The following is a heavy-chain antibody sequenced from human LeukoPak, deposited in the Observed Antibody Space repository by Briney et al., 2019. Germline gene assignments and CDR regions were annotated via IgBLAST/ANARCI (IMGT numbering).Heavy chain of an antibody. CDR1: GFTFSSYS. CDR2: ISVSGEST. CDR3: AKDSRTTYDSSWLYYFDS. D-gene: IGHD6-13*01. Sequence: GGSLRLSCAASGFTFSSYSMNWVRQAPGKGLEWVSAISVSGESTYNADSVKGRFTISRDNSKNTLYLQMNRLRAEDTAVYYCAKDSRTTYDSSWLYYFDSWGQGTLVTVSS. J-gene: IGHJ4*02. V-gene: IGHV3-23*01.